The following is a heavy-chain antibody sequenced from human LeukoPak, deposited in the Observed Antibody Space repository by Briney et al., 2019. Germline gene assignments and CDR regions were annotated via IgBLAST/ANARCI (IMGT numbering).Heavy chain of an antibody. CDR2: ISYDGSNK. CDR3: AKEGSRKLLWFGIDY. V-gene: IGHV3-30*18. D-gene: IGHD3-10*01. Sequence: PGGSLRLSCAASGFTFSSYGMHWVRQAPGKGLEWVAVISYDGSNKYYADSVKGRFTISRDNSKNTLYLQMNSLRAEDTAVYYCAKEGSRKLLWFGIDYWGQGTLVTVSS. CDR1: GFTFSSYG. J-gene: IGHJ4*02.